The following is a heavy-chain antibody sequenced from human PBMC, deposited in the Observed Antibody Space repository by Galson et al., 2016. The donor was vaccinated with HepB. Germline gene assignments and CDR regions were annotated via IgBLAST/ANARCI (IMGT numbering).Heavy chain of an antibody. CDR2: ISVYNGDT. CDR3: VRDGHCNSNRCYGRYLDY. CDR1: GSSLTDFS. J-gene: IGHJ4*03. V-gene: IGHV1-18*04. D-gene: IGHD2-2*01. Sequence: SVKVSCKVSGSSLTDFSMHWVRQAPGGGLEWMGRISVYNGDTHYAQKFQARVTVTADTSTTTVYMELRSLRSDDTAVYYCVRDGHCNSNRCYGRYLDYWGQGTLVTVSS.